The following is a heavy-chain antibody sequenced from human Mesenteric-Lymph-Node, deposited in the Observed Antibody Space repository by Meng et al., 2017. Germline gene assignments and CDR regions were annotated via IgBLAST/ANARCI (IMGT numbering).Heavy chain of an antibody. CDR2: IYSGGST. CDR3: ASGLQAVAEIVGNYAIDY. V-gene: IGHV3-66*02. J-gene: IGHJ4*03. D-gene: IGHD6-19*01. Sequence: GESLKTSRAASGFTVSSNYMSWVRQAPGKGLEWGSVIYSGGSTYYANSVKGRFTISRDNSKNTLYLQANSLRAEDTAVYYCASGLQAVAEIVGNYAIDYWGQGTQVTVSS. CDR1: GFTVSSNY.